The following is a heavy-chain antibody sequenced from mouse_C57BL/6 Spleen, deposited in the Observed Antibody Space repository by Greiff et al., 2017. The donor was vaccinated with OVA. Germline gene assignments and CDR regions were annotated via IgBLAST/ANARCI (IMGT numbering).Heavy chain of an antibody. CDR1: GYTFTSYW. V-gene: IGHV1-64*01. CDR3: ARGNTTVVVGYDFGY. CDR2: IHPNSGST. Sequence: QVQLQQPGAELVKPGASVKLSCKASGYTFTSYWMHWVKQRPGQGLEWIGMIHPNSGSTNYNEKFKSKATLTVDKSSGTAYMQLSSLTSEDSAAYYSARGNTTVVVGYDFGYWGQGTTLTVSS. D-gene: IGHD1-1*01. J-gene: IGHJ2*01.